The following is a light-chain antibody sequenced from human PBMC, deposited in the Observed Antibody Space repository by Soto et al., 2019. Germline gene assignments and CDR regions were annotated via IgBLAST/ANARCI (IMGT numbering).Light chain of an antibody. CDR1: QSITTY. J-gene: IGKJ1*01. V-gene: IGKV1-39*01. Sequence: DIWMTQTPSSLSACVGDRVTITCRTSQSITTYLNWYQQKPGKAPKLLIYAASSLQSGVPSRFSGSGSGTDFTLTITSLQPEDFATYYCQQTYSIPPWTFGQGTKVDIK. CDR2: AAS. CDR3: QQTYSIPPWT.